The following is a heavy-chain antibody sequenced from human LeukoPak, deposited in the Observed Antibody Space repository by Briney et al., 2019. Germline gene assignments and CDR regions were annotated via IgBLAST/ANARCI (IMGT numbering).Heavy chain of an antibody. J-gene: IGHJ4*02. CDR3: ARGREAAALYYFDY. D-gene: IGHD6-13*01. Sequence: ASVKVSCKASGGTFSSYAISWVRQAPGQGLEWMGGIIPIFGTANYAQKFQGRVTITTDESTSTAYMGLSSLRSEDTAVYYCARGREAAALYYFDYWGQGTLVTVSS. CDR1: GGTFSSYA. V-gene: IGHV1-69*05. CDR2: IIPIFGTA.